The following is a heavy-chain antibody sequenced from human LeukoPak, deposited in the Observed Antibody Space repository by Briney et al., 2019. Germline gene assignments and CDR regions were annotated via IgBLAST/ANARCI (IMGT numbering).Heavy chain of an antibody. D-gene: IGHD3-10*01. CDR3: AREYYYGSGSFYDY. CDR1: GYTFTRYG. Sequence: GASVKVSCKASGYTFTRYGNSWVRQAPGQGLEGMGWNSAYNGNTNYAQKLQGRVTMTTDTSTSTAYMELRSLRSDDTAVYYCAREYYYGSGSFYDYWGQGTLVTVSS. CDR2: NSAYNGNT. V-gene: IGHV1-18*01. J-gene: IGHJ4*02.